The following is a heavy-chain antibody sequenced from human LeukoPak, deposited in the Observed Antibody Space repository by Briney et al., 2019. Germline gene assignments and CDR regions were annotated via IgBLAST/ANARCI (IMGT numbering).Heavy chain of an antibody. CDR3: ARPSSGWYGPYAFDI. V-gene: IGHV5-51*01. D-gene: IGHD6-19*01. CDR1: GYSFTSYW. J-gene: IGHJ3*02. Sequence: GESLKISCKGSGYSFTSYWIGWVRQMPGKGLEWMGIIYPGDSDTRYSPSFQGQVTISADKSISTAYLQWSSLKASDTAVYYCARPSSGWYGPYAFDIWGQGTMVTVSS. CDR2: IYPGDSDT.